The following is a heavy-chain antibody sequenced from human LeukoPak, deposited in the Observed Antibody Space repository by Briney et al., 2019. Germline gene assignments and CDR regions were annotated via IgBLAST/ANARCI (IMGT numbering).Heavy chain of an antibody. CDR2: INPSGCST. V-gene: IGHV1-46*01. Sequence: ASVKVSCKASGYTFTSYYMHWVRQAPGQGLEWMGIINPSGCSTSYAQKFQGRVTMTRDTSTSTVYMELSSLRSEDTAVYYCARDDGSGSYYNAGDYWGQGTLVTVSS. CDR1: GYTFTSYY. CDR3: ARDDGSGSYYNAGDY. D-gene: IGHD3-10*01. J-gene: IGHJ4*02.